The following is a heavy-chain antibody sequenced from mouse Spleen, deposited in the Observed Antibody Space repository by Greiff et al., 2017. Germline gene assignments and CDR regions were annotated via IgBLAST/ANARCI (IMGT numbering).Heavy chain of an antibody. CDR3: ARNDGREWFAY. D-gene: IGHD1-1*02. CDR1: GYAFSSYW. J-gene: IGHJ3*01. Sequence: QVQLQQSGAELVKPGASVKISCKASGYAFSSYWMNWVKQRTGKGLEWIGQIYPGDGDTNYNGKFKGKATLTADKSSSTAYMQHSSPTSEDSAVYFFARNDGREWFAYWGQGTPVTVSA. CDR2: IYPGDGDT. V-gene: IGHV1-80*01.